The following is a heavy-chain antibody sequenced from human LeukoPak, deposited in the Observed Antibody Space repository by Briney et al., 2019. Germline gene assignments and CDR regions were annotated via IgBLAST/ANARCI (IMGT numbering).Heavy chain of an antibody. CDR1: GFTFSSYG. CDR2: ISYDGSNK. CDR3: AKGTRLQFIGRFDY. D-gene: IGHD5-24*01. V-gene: IGHV3-30*18. Sequence: GGSLRLSCVASGFTFSSYGMHWVRQAPGKGLEWVAVISYDGSNKYYADSVKGRFTISRDNSKNTLYLQMNSLRAEDTAVYYCAKGTRLQFIGRFDYWGQGTLVTVSS. J-gene: IGHJ4*02.